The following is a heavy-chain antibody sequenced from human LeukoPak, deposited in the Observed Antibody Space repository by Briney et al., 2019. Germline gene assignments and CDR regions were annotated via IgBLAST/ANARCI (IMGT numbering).Heavy chain of an antibody. Sequence: GGTLRFSGAASGFTFSSYAMHWVRQAPGKGLEWRAVISYDGSNKYYADYVKGRFTISRANSTNTLYLQMNSLEAEDTAVYYCARPDDSSGYYSVFDYWGQGTLVTVSS. J-gene: IGHJ4*02. CDR1: GFTFSSYA. V-gene: IGHV3-30*01. CDR2: ISYDGSNK. CDR3: ARPDDSSGYYSVFDY. D-gene: IGHD3-22*01.